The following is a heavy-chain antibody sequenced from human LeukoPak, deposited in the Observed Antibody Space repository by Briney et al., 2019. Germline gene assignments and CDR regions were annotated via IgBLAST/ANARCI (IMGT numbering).Heavy chain of an antibody. CDR2: INHSGST. Sequence: PSETLSLTCAVYGGSFSGYYWSWIRQPPGKGLEWIGEINHSGSTNYNPSLKSRVTISVDTSKNQFSLKLSSVTAADTAVYYCARGPYYYGSGSYYKSYYMGVWGKGTTVTVSS. J-gene: IGHJ6*03. D-gene: IGHD3-10*01. CDR1: GGSFSGYY. CDR3: ARGPYYYGSGSYYKSYYMGV. V-gene: IGHV4-34*01.